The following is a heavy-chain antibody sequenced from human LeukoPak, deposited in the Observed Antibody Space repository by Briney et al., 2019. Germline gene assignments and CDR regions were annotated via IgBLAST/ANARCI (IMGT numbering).Heavy chain of an antibody. J-gene: IGHJ4*02. CDR2: IIPIFGTA. Sequence: ASVKVSCKASGGTFSSYAISWVRQAPGQGLEWMGGIIPIFGTANYAQKFQGRVTMTTDTSTSTAYMELRSLRSDDTAVYYCARVTASHYYYDSSGYYYFDYWGQGTLVTVSS. CDR1: GGTFSSYA. V-gene: IGHV1-69*05. D-gene: IGHD3-22*01. CDR3: ARVTASHYYYDSSGYYYFDY.